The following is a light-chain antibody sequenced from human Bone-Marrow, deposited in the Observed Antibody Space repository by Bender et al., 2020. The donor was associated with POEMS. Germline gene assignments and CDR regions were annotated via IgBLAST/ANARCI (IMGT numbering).Light chain of an antibody. CDR1: RSNIGAGYD. CDR3: QSYDNSLGGWV. Sequence: QSVLTQPPSVSGAPGQRVTISCTGSRSNIGAGYDVHWYQQLPGTAPKLLIYGNNNRPSGVPDRFSGSKSGTSASLAITGLQAEDEGDYYCQSYDNSLGGWVFGGGTKLTVL. J-gene: IGLJ3*02. CDR2: GNN. V-gene: IGLV1-40*01.